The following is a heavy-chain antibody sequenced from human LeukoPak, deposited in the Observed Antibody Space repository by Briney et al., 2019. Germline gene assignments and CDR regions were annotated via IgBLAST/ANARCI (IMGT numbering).Heavy chain of an antibody. CDR1: GFTFGDYA. V-gene: IGHV3-49*03. J-gene: IGHJ6*02. Sequence: GGSLRLSCTASGFTFGDYAMSWFRQAPGKGLEWVGFIRSKAYGGTTEYAASVKGRFTISRDDSKSIAYLQMNSLKTEDTAVYYCTRDPGGAKYYYYYGMDVWGQGTTVTVSS. D-gene: IGHD1-26*01. CDR3: TRDPGGAKYYYYYGMDV. CDR2: IRSKAYGGTT.